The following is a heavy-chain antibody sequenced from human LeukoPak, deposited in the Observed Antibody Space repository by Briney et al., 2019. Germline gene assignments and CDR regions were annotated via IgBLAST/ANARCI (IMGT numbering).Heavy chain of an antibody. Sequence: GGSLRLPCAASGFTLSSYAMNWVRQAPGKGLEWVSYISSSSSTIYYADSVKGRFALSRDNAKNSLYLQMNSLRAEDTAVYYCARIGASVGAIDYWGQGTLVTVSS. J-gene: IGHJ4*02. CDR1: GFTLSSYA. CDR2: ISSSSSTI. D-gene: IGHD1-26*01. CDR3: ARIGASVGAIDY. V-gene: IGHV3-48*01.